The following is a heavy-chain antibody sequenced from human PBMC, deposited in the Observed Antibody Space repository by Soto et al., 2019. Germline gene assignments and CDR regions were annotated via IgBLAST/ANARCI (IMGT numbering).Heavy chain of an antibody. CDR2: IYYTGTT. J-gene: IGHJ3*02. Sequence: QVQLQESGPGLVKPSETLSLTCTVSGASINSHYWSWIRQPPGKGLEWIGYIYYTGTTNYNPSLKSRVTISLDTSKNQFSLKVTSVTAADTAIYYCARLEVFDIWGQGTMVTVSS. CDR3: ARLEVFDI. V-gene: IGHV4-59*08. CDR1: GASINSHY.